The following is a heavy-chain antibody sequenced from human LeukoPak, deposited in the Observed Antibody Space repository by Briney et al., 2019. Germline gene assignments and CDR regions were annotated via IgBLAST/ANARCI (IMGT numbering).Heavy chain of an antibody. Sequence: GGSLRLSCAASGFTFSSYSMHWVRQAPGKGLEWVAVTLYDGSNKYYADSVKGRFTVSRDNSKNTLYLEMNSLRAEDTAVYYCASRGSYCSSSTCSKQFYYGMDVWGQGTTVTVSS. CDR1: GFTFSSYS. V-gene: IGHV3-30-3*01. J-gene: IGHJ6*02. CDR3: ASRGSYCSSSTCSKQFYYGMDV. D-gene: IGHD2-2*01. CDR2: TLYDGSNK.